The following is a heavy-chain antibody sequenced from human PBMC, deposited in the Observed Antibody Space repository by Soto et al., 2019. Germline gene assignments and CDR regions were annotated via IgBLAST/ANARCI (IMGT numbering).Heavy chain of an antibody. D-gene: IGHD2-15*01. J-gene: IGHJ4*02. V-gene: IGHV3-33*01. CDR1: GFTFSRQV. CDR2: IWYHGVDK. CDR3: ATGFLGLCTGGNCPLDS. Sequence: QVQLVESGGGVVQPERSLRLSCAASGFTFSRQVMHWVRQAPGRGLEWVAVIWYHGVDKYYADSVKGRFTISRDNSKNTVYLQMNRLRGEDTAVYYCATGFLGLCTGGNCPLDSWGQGSLVTVSS.